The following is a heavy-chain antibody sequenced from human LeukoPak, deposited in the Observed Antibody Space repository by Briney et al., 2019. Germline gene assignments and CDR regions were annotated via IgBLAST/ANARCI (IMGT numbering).Heavy chain of an antibody. J-gene: IGHJ4*02. CDR1: GYTFTSYG. CDR3: ARDEGKNYYDSSGYYYPL. V-gene: IGHV1-18*01. D-gene: IGHD3-22*01. Sequence: ASVKVSCKASGYTFTSYGISWVRHAPGQGLEWMGWISAYNGNTNYAQKLQGRVTMTTDTSTSTAYMELRSLRSDDTAVYYCARDEGKNYYDSSGYYYPLWGQGTLVTVSS. CDR2: ISAYNGNT.